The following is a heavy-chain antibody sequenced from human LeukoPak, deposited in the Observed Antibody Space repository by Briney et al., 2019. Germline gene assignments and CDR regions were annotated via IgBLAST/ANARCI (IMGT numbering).Heavy chain of an antibody. D-gene: IGHD5-24*01. Sequence: PGGSLRLSCAASGFTFSNAWMTWVRQAPGKGLEWVGRIKSKTDGGTTDYAAPVKGRFTISRDDSNNTLYLQMNSLKTEDTAVYYCARFRRDGYNYYFDYWGQGTLVTVSS. CDR2: IKSKTDGGTT. V-gene: IGHV3-15*01. J-gene: IGHJ4*02. CDR1: GFTFSNAW. CDR3: ARFRRDGYNYYFDY.